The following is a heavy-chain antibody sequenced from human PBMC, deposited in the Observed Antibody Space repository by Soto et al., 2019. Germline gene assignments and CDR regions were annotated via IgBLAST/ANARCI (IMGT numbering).Heavy chain of an antibody. CDR2: ISAYNGNT. V-gene: IGHV1-18*04. CDR1: GYTFTSYG. D-gene: IGHD2-2*01. CDR3: ARDPEPAAKSYYYYGMDV. J-gene: IGHJ6*02. Sequence: ASVKVSCKASGYTFTSYGISWVRQAPGQGLEWMGWISAYNGNTNYAQKLQGRVTMTTDTSTSTAYMELMSLRSDDTAVYYCARDPEPAAKSYYYYGMDVWGQGTTVTVSS.